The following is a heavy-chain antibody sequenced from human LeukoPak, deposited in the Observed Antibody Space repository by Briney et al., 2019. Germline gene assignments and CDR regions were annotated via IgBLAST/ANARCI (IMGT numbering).Heavy chain of an antibody. CDR1: GYTFTSYD. CDR3: ATQKDIVVVPAATFDY. D-gene: IGHD2-2*01. CDR2: FDPEDGET. Sequence: ASVKVSCKASGYTFTSYDINWVRQAPGKGLEWMGGFDPEDGETIYAQKFRGRVTMTEDTSTDTAYMELSSLRSEDTAVYYCATQKDIVVVPAATFDYWGQGTLVTVSS. J-gene: IGHJ4*02. V-gene: IGHV1-24*01.